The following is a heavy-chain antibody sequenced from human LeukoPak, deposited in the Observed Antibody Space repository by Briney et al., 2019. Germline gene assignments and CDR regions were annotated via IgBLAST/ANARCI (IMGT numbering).Heavy chain of an antibody. CDR3: AKDRGNYYDSSGYYAFYFDY. CDR1: GFTFSSYA. Sequence: GGSLRLSCAASGFTFSSYAMSWVRQAPGKGLEWVSAISGSGGSTYYADSVKGRFTISRDNSKNTLYLQMNSLRAEDTAVYYCAKDRGNYYDSSGYYAFYFDYWGQGTLVTVSS. D-gene: IGHD3-22*01. J-gene: IGHJ4*02. CDR2: ISGSGGST. V-gene: IGHV3-23*01.